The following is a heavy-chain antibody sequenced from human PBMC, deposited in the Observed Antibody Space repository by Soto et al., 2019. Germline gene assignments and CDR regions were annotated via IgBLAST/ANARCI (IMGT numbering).Heavy chain of an antibody. D-gene: IGHD4-17*01. Sequence: QITLKESGPTLVKPTQTLTLTCTFSGFSLNTSGVGVGWIRQPPGKALEWLALIYWDDDKRYSPSLKSRLTITKDTSKNQVVLTTTNMDPVDTRTYYCAHRPYGDYPIDYWGQGTLVTVSS. J-gene: IGHJ4*02. CDR2: IYWDDDK. CDR3: AHRPYGDYPIDY. V-gene: IGHV2-5*02. CDR1: GFSLNTSGVG.